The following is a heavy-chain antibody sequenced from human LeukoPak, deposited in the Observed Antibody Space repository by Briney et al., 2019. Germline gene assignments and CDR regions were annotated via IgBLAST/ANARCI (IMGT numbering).Heavy chain of an antibody. J-gene: IGHJ4*02. D-gene: IGHD3-16*02. CDR3: ATPTSYDYVGGSYRLDY. V-gene: IGHV3-33*01. CDR2: IWYDGSNK. Sequence: GGSLRLSCAASGFTFSRYGVHWVRQAPGKGLEWVAVIWYDGSNKYYADSVKGRFTISRDNSKNALYLQMNSLRAEDTAVYYCATPTSYDYVGGSYRLDYWGQGTLVTVSS. CDR1: GFTFSRYG.